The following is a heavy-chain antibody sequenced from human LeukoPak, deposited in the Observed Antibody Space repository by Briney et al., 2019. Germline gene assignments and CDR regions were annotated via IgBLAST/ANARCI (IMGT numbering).Heavy chain of an antibody. CDR1: GGSFSSYY. V-gene: IGHV4-4*09. CDR3: ARQAYYYDSSRSWFDP. CDR2: IYTSGST. J-gene: IGHJ5*02. Sequence: SETLSPTCTVSGGSFSSYYWSWIRQPPGKGLEWIGYIYTSGSTNYTPSLKSRVTISVDTSKNQFSLKLSSVTAADTAVYYCARQAYYYDSSRSWFDPGGQGTLVTVSS. D-gene: IGHD3-22*01.